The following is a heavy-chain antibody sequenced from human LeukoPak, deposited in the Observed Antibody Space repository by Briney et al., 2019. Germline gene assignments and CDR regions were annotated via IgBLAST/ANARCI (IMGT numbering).Heavy chain of an antibody. CDR1: GFTFSSYA. CDR2: IYENGGTT. Sequence: PGGSLRLSCAASGFTFSSYAMSWVRQAPEKGLEFVSGIYENGGTTYYADSVKGRFSISGDNSKNTLYLQMDSLRGEDTAVYYCAKDFRIGYSAHFDYWGQGALVTVSS. V-gene: IGHV3-23*01. CDR3: AKDFRIGYSAHFDY. J-gene: IGHJ4*02. D-gene: IGHD2-21*01.